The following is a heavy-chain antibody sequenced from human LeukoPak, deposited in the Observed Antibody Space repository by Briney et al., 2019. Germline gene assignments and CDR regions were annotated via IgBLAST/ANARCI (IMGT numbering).Heavy chain of an antibody. CDR2: ISYDGSNK. CDR1: GFTFSSYA. CDR3: AGRITIFGVDY. J-gene: IGHJ4*02. D-gene: IGHD3-3*01. V-gene: IGHV3-30*04. Sequence: PGRSLRLSCAASGFTFSSYAMHWVRQAPSKGLEWVAVISYDGSNKYYADSVKGRFTISRDNSKNTLYLQMNSLRAEDTAVYYCAGRITIFGVDYWGQGTLVTVSS.